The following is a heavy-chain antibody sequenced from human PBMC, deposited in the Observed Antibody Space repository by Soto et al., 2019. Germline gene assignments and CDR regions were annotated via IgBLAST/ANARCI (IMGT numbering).Heavy chain of an antibody. D-gene: IGHD5-18*01. V-gene: IGHV4-59*01. CDR2: IYYSGST. CDR3: AREESYGHPFDY. CDR1: CGSISSYY. Sequence: SETLSLTCTVSCGSISSYYWSWIRQPPGKGLEWIGYIYYSGSTNYNPSLKSRVTISVDTSKNQFSLKLSSVTAADTAVYYCAREESYGHPFDYWGQGTLVTVS. J-gene: IGHJ4*02.